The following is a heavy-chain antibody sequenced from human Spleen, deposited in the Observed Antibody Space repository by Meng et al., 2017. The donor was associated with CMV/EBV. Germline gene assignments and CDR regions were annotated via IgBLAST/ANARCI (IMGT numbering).Heavy chain of an antibody. CDR1: RFTFSNYG. V-gene: IGHV3-23*01. CDR2: ISGSGRTT. Sequence: GGSLRLSCAASRFTFSNYGMSWFRQAPGKGLEWVSAISGSGRTTYYADSVKGRFTTSRDNSKNTLYLQMNSLRAEDTAVYYCAKDLEIVVVINDYWGQGTLVTVSS. J-gene: IGHJ4*02. D-gene: IGHD3-22*01. CDR3: AKDLEIVVVINDY.